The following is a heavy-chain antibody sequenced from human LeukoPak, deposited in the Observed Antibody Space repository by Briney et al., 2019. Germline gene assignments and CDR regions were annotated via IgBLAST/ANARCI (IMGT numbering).Heavy chain of an antibody. CDR3: AADYPSGSYDY. CDR2: FDPVEGET. J-gene: IGHJ4*02. CDR1: GYSLSELV. Sequence: GASVKVSCKVSGYSLSELVMYWVRQAPGQGLEWMGGFDPVEGETIYAQKFQGRVTMTEDTSTDTAYMELSSLRSEDTAVYYCAADYPSGSYDYWGQGTLVTVSS. V-gene: IGHV1-24*01.